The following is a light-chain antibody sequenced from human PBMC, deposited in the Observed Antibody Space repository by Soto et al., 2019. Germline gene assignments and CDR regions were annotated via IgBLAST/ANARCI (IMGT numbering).Light chain of an antibody. CDR2: DVS. Sequence: DIQMTQSPSTLSASVGDRVTITCRASQSISGWLAWYQQKPGKAPKLLIYDVSSLESGVPSRFSGSGSGTELTLTISSLQPDDFATYYCQQYYAYPRTFGQGTKVDIK. J-gene: IGKJ1*01. CDR3: QQYYAYPRT. CDR1: QSISGW. V-gene: IGKV1-5*01.